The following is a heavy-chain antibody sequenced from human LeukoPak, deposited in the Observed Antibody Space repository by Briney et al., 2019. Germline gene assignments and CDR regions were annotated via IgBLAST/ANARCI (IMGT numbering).Heavy chain of an antibody. D-gene: IGHD3-16*01. CDR1: GFTFDDYA. J-gene: IGHJ3*02. CDR2: ISWNSGSI. V-gene: IGHV3-9*01. Sequence: GRSLRLSCAASGFTFDDYAMHWVRQAPGNGLEWVSGISWNSGSIGYADSVKGRFTISRDNAKNSLYLQMNSLRAEDTALYYCAKDKGGAFDIWGQGTMVTVSS. CDR3: AKDKGGAFDI.